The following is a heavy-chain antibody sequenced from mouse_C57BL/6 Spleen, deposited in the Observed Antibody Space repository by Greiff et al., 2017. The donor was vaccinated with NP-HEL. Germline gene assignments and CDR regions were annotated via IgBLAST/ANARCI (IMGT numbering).Heavy chain of an antibody. V-gene: IGHV1-55*01. D-gene: IGHD2-5*01. Sequence: VQLQQPGAELVKPGASVKMSCKASGYTFTSYWITWVKQRPGQGLEWIGDIYPGSGSTNYNEKFKSKATLTVDTSSSTAYMQLSSLTSEDSAVYYCARRGSNSVYAMDYWGQGTSVTVSS. CDR1: GYTFTSYW. J-gene: IGHJ4*01. CDR3: ARRGSNSVYAMDY. CDR2: IYPGSGST.